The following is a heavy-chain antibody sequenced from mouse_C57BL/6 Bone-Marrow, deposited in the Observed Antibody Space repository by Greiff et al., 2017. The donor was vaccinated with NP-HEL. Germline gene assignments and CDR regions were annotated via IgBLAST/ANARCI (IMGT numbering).Heavy chain of an antibody. J-gene: IGHJ1*03. CDR2: INPGSGGT. CDR3: ARRGYYGSSPWYFDV. CDR1: GYAFTNYL. V-gene: IGHV1-54*01. Sequence: VQLQQSGAELVRPGPSVKVSCKASGYAFTNYLIEWVKQRPGQGLEWIGVINPGSGGTNYNEKFKGKATLTADKSSSTAYMQLSSLTSEDSAVYFCARRGYYGSSPWYFDVWGTGTTVTVSS. D-gene: IGHD1-1*01.